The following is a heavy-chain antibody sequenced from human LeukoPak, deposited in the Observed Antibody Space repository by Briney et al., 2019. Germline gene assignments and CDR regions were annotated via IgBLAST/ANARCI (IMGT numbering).Heavy chain of an antibody. Sequence: SETLSLTCAVSGASISSRFWWSWVRQPPGEGLEWIGTIYYSGSTFYNPSLKSRVTISVDTSKNQFSLKLSSVTAADTAVYYCARLDYSDSSLDYWGQGTLVTVSS. D-gene: IGHD6-6*01. V-gene: IGHV4-39*01. CDR2: IYYSGST. CDR1: GASISSRFW. CDR3: ARLDYSDSSLDY. J-gene: IGHJ4*02.